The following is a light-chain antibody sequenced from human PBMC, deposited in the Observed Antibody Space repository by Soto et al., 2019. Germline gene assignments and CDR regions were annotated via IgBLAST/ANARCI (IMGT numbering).Light chain of an antibody. CDR1: QSVSSSY. CDR3: QQYGNPRIT. V-gene: IGKV3-20*01. J-gene: IGKJ5*01. Sequence: EIVLTQSPGTLSLSPGERATLSCSASQSVSSSYLAWYQQKPGQAPRLLIYGASSRATGIPDRFSGSGSETDFTLTISRLEPEDFALYFCQQYGNPRITFGQGTRLEIK. CDR2: GAS.